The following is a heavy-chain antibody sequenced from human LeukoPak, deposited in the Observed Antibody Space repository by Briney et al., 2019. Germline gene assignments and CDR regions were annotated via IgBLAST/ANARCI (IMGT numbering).Heavy chain of an antibody. V-gene: IGHV3-11*01. CDR1: GFTFSDYY. J-gene: IGHJ3*02. Sequence: GGSLRLSCAASGFTFSDYYMSWIRQAPGKGLEWVSYISSSGSTIYYADSVKGRFTISRDNAKNSLYLQMNSLRAEDTAVYYCARAYSIYEPDAFDIWGQGTMVTVSS. CDR3: ARAYSIYEPDAFDI. D-gene: IGHD2-15*01. CDR2: ISSSGSTI.